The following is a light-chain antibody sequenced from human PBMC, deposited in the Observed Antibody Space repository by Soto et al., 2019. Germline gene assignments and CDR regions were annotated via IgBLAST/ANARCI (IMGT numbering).Light chain of an antibody. V-gene: IGKV3-20*01. CDR3: QQYGSSFT. J-gene: IGKJ3*01. CDR1: QGVSSSY. CDR2: GAC. Sequence: EMVLTQSPGTLSLAPGEGATLSCRASQGVSSSYLAWYQHKPDQAPRLLIYGACSRASGIPDRFSGSGSRTDFTITINRLAPEDFAYYYCQQYGSSFTFGPGTKVDIK.